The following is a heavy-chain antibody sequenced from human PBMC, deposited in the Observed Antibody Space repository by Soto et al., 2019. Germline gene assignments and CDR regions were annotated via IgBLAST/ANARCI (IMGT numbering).Heavy chain of an antibody. J-gene: IGHJ6*02. CDR1: GYTFTSYD. CDR3: ARVTVTSLYYYYYYGMDV. D-gene: IGHD4-17*01. Sequence: EASVKVSCKASGYTFTSYDINWVRQATGQGLEWMGWMNPNSGNTGYAQKFQGRVTMTRNTSISTAYMELSSLRSEDTAVYYCARVTVTSLYYYYYYGMDVWGQGTTVTVSS. CDR2: MNPNSGNT. V-gene: IGHV1-8*01.